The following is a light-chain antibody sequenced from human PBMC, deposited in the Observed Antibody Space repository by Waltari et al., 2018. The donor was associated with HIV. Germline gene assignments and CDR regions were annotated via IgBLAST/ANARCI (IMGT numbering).Light chain of an antibody. J-gene: IGLJ2*01. CDR1: SNDIGRYEY. Sequence: QSALTQPASASGSPGQSITTSCTGTSNDIGRYEYVPWYQQHPGKAPKLIIYNVNRRPTGVSDRFSGSKSGNTASLTISGLQPEDEADYYCGAYTGSGNLGLFGGGTKLTVL. CDR2: NVN. V-gene: IGLV2-14*03. CDR3: GAYTGSGNLGL.